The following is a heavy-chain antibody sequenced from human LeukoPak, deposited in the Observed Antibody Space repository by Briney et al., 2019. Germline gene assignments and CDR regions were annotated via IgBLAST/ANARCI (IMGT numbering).Heavy chain of an antibody. Sequence: GGSLRLSCAASGFTVSSNYMSWVRQAPGKGLEWVSTINNSGGGTYYADSVKGRFAISRDNSKNTLYLQMNSLRAEDTAVYYCAKDSRIYFDYWGQGTLVTVSS. V-gene: IGHV3-23*01. CDR2: INNSGGGT. CDR3: AKDSRIYFDY. J-gene: IGHJ4*02. CDR1: GFTVSSNY. D-gene: IGHD1-14*01.